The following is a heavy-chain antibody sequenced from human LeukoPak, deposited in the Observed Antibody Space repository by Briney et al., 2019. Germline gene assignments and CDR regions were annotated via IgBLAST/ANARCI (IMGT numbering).Heavy chain of an antibody. CDR1: GGSISSGSYY. J-gene: IGHJ5*02. CDR2: IYYSGST. V-gene: IGHV4-39*07. CDR3: ARHSSWFDP. Sequence: PSETLSLTCTVSGGSISSGSYYWSWIRQPAGKGLEWIGSIYYSGSTYYNPSLKSRVTISVDTSKNQLSLKLSSVTAADTAVYYCARHSSWFDPWGQGTLVTVSS. D-gene: IGHD2-21*01.